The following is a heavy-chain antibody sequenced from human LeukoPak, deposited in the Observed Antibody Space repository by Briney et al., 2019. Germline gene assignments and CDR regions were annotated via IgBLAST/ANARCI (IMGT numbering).Heavy chain of an antibody. Sequence: SETLSLTCTVSGGSISSTSYYWGWIRQPPGKGLEWIGSIYYSGSTYYNPSLKSRVTISVDTSKNQFSLKLSSVTAADTAVYYCARRRFSYGPGSYHYFDYWGQGTLVTVSS. CDR1: GGSISSTSYY. CDR2: IYYSGST. D-gene: IGHD3-10*01. V-gene: IGHV4-39*01. J-gene: IGHJ4*02. CDR3: ARRRFSYGPGSYHYFDY.